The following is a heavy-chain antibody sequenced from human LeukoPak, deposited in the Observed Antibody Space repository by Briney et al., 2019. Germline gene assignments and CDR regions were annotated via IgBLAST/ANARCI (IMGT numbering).Heavy chain of an antibody. J-gene: IGHJ4*02. CDR2: IRYDGSNK. CDR1: GFTFSSYG. CDR3: AKIVVVPAATVDY. D-gene: IGHD2-2*01. Sequence: GGSLRLSCAASGFTFSSYGMHWVRQAPGKGLEWVAFIRYDGSNKYYADSVKGRFTISRDNSKNTLYLQMNSLRAEDTAVYYCAKIVVVPAATVDYWGQGTLVTVSS. V-gene: IGHV3-30*02.